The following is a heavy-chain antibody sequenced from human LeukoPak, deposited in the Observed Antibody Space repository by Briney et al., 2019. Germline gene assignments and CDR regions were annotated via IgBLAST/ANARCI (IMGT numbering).Heavy chain of an antibody. D-gene: IGHD3-22*01. CDR3: ARIGDDYYDSSGPPRDY. CDR2: INHSGST. Sequence: SETLSLTCAVYGGSFSGYYWSWIRQPPGKGLEWIGEINHSGSTNYNPSLKSRVTISVDTSKNQFSLKLSSATAADTAVYYCARIGDDYYDSSGPPRDYWGQGTLVTVSS. CDR1: GGSFSGYY. J-gene: IGHJ4*02. V-gene: IGHV4-34*01.